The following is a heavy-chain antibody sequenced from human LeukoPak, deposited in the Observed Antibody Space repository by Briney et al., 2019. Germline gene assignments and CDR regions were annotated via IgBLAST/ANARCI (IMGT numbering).Heavy chain of an antibody. J-gene: IGHJ4*02. CDR1: GYTFTSYY. D-gene: IGHD2-15*01. CDR2: INPSGGST. CDR3: ARVGLDCSGGSCYSRPAFDY. V-gene: IGHV1-46*01. Sequence: ASVKVSCKASGYTFTSYYMHWVRQAPGQGLEWIVIINPSGGSTSYAQKFQGRVTMTRDTSTSTVYMELSSLRSEDTAVYYCARVGLDCSGGSCYSRPAFDYWGQGTLVTVSS.